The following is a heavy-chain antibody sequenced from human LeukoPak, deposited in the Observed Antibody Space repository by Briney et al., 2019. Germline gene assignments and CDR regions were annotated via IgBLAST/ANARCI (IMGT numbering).Heavy chain of an antibody. J-gene: IGHJ3*02. Sequence: SETLSLTCTVSGGSISSYYWSWIRQPAGKGLEWIGRIYTSGSTNYNPSLKSRVTMSVDTSKNQFSLKLSSVTAADTAVYYCARVYGSGYDFRGAFDIWGQGAMVTVSS. CDR2: IYTSGST. CDR1: GGSISSYY. V-gene: IGHV4-4*07. CDR3: ARVYGSGYDFRGAFDI. D-gene: IGHD5-12*01.